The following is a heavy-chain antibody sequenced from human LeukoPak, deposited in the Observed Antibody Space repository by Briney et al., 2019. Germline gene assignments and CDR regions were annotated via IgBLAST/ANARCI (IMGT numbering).Heavy chain of an antibody. Sequence: SETLSLTCAVYGGSFSGYYWSWIRQPPGKGLEWIGEINHSGSNNYNPSLKSRVTISVDTSKNQFSLKLSSGTAADTAVYYCASAGNGYYRGDDYWGQGTLVTVSS. CDR2: INHSGSN. CDR3: ASAGNGYYRGDDY. J-gene: IGHJ4*02. V-gene: IGHV4-34*01. D-gene: IGHD3-22*01. CDR1: GGSFSGYY.